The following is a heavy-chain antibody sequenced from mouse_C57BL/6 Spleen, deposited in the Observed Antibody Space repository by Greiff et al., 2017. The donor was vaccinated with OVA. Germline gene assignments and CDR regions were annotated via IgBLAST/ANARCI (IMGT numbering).Heavy chain of an antibody. V-gene: IGHV1-52*01. J-gene: IGHJ1*03. D-gene: IGHD2-4*01. Sequence: QVQLKQPGAELVRPGSSVKLSCKASGYTFTSYWMHWVKQRPIQGLEWIGNIDPSDSETHYNQKFKDKATLTVDKSSSTAYMQLSSLTSDDSAVYYCALGLRRNWYFDVWGTGTTVTVSS. CDR3: ALGLRRNWYFDV. CDR1: GYTFTSYW. CDR2: IDPSDSET.